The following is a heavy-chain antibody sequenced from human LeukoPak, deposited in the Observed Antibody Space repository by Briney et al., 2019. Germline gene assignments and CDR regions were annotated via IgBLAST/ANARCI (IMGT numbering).Heavy chain of an antibody. D-gene: IGHD3-9*01. J-gene: IGHJ6*02. V-gene: IGHV3-30-3*02. Sequence: GGSLRLSCAASGFTFSNFAMHWVRQAPGKGLEWVAVISYDGDNEYYADSVKGRFTISRDNSKNTPYLQMNSLRAEDTAVYYCAKSFEVSHQYYYGMDVWGQGTTVTVSS. CDR3: AKSFEVSHQYYYGMDV. CDR2: ISYDGDNE. CDR1: GFTFSNFA.